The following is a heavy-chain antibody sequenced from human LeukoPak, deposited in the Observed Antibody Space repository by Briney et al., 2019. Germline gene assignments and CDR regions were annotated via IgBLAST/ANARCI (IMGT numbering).Heavy chain of an antibody. Sequence: NPGGSLRLSCAASGFTFSSYSMNWVRQAPGKGLDWVSSISSSSSYIYYADSVKGRFTISRDNAKNSLYLQMNSLRAEDTAVYYCARDRGRGTTTTGSNWFDPWGQGTLVTVSS. J-gene: IGHJ5*02. V-gene: IGHV3-21*01. CDR3: ARDRGRGTTTTGSNWFDP. D-gene: IGHD1-1*01. CDR2: ISSSSSYI. CDR1: GFTFSSYS.